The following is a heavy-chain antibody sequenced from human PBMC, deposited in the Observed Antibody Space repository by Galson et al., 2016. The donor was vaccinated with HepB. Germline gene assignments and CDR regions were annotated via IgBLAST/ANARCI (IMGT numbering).Heavy chain of an antibody. D-gene: IGHD6-25*01. CDR2: ISGSGDTT. J-gene: IGHJ4*02. CDR3: AAHKRQRVSDYEDY. Sequence: SLRLSCAAFGFTFSSYPMSWVRQAPGKGLEWVPRISGSGDTTNYADSVRGRFTISRDNAKNTLYLQMNSLRAEDTAVYFCAAHKRQRVSDYEDYWGQGILVSVSS. CDR1: GFTFSSYP. V-gene: IGHV3-23*01.